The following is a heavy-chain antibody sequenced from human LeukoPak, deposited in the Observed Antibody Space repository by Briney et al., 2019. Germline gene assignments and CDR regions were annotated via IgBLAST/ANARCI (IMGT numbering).Heavy chain of an antibody. J-gene: IGHJ4*02. Sequence: GGSLRLSCAASGFTLSTYWMSWVRQAPGKRPEWVANIKQDGSEKYYVDSVKGRFTISRDNARNSLYLQMNSLRAEDTAVYYCAGLWAVAGTVDDYWGQGTLVTVSS. CDR1: GFTLSTYW. CDR2: IKQDGSEK. D-gene: IGHD6-19*01. CDR3: AGLWAVAGTVDDY. V-gene: IGHV3-7*01.